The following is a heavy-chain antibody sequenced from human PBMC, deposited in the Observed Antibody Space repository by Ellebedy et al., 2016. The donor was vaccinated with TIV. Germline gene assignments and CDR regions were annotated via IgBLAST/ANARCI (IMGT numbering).Heavy chain of an antibody. D-gene: IGHD2-2*01. CDR2: LDARVGST. V-gene: IGHV1-46*01. J-gene: IGHJ4*02. CDR1: GYTFTKYY. CDR3: ASVPPAGADF. Sequence: ASVKVSCKTSGYTFTKYYFHWIRQAPGRGLEWMGVLDARVGSTSYAQSLQGRVTMTADTSTRTIYMELRGLRLEDTAVYYCASVPPAGADFWGPGTLVTVSS.